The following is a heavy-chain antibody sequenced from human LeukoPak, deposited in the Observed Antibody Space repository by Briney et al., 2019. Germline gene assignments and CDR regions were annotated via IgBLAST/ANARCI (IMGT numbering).Heavy chain of an antibody. J-gene: IGHJ4*02. V-gene: IGHV1-69*05. CDR2: IIPIFGTA. CDR1: GGTFSSYA. D-gene: IGHD3-10*01. CDR3: ASHYYGSGSIDY. Sequence: SVKVSCKASGGTFSSYAISWVRQAPGQGLEWMGGIIPIFGTANYAQKFQGRVTMTTDTSTSTAYMELRSLRSDDTAVYYCASHYYGSGSIDYWGQGTLVTVSS.